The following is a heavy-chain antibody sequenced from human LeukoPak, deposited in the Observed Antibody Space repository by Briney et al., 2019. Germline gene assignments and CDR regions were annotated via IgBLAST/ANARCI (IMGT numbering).Heavy chain of an antibody. CDR3: ARDVSGSYGNWFDP. Sequence: ASVKVSCKASGYTFTGYYMHWVRQAPGQGLEWMGWINPNSGGTNYAQRFQGRVTMTRDTSISTAYMELSRLRSDDTAVYYCARDVSGSYGNWFDPWGQGTLVTVSS. CDR1: GYTFTGYY. D-gene: IGHD3-16*01. V-gene: IGHV1-2*02. CDR2: INPNSGGT. J-gene: IGHJ5*02.